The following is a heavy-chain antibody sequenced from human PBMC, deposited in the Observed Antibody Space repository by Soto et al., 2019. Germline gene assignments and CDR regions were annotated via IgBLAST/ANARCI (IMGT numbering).Heavy chain of an antibody. V-gene: IGHV4-39*01. J-gene: IGHJ4*02. CDR3: ARSTYYYDSSGYYPVDY. Sequence: SETLSLTCTVSGGSISSSSYYWGWIRQPPGKGLEWIGSIYYSGSTYYNPSLKSRVTISVDTSKNQFSLKLSSVTAADTAVYYCARSTYYYDSSGYYPVDYWGQGTLVTVSS. CDR2: IYYSGST. CDR1: GGSISSSSYY. D-gene: IGHD3-22*01.